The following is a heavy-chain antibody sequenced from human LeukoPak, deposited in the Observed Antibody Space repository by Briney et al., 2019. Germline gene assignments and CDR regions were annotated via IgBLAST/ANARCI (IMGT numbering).Heavy chain of an antibody. J-gene: IGHJ3*02. CDR2: IRYDGSNK. D-gene: IGHD1-26*01. V-gene: IGHV3-30*02. Sequence: GGSLRLSCAASGFTFSSYGMYWVRQAPGKGLEWVAFIRYDGSNKYYADSVKGRFTISRDNSKNTLYLQMNSLRAEDTAVYYCAKGLVGATSYDAFDIWGQGTMVTVSS. CDR1: GFTFSSYG. CDR3: AKGLVGATSYDAFDI.